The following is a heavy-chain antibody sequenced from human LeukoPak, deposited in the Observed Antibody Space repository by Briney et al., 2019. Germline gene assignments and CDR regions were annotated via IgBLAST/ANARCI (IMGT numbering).Heavy chain of an antibody. J-gene: IGHJ4*02. D-gene: IGHD6-13*01. CDR1: GGSISSNY. V-gene: IGHV4-59*12. CDR2: IYNSGST. CDR3: ARGVSAAGHLFDY. Sequence: PSETLSLTCTVSGGSISSNYWSWIRQPPGKGLEWIGYIYNSGSTNYNPSLKSRVTISVDTSKNQFSLKLSSVTAADTAVYYCARGVSAAGHLFDYWGQGTLVTVSS.